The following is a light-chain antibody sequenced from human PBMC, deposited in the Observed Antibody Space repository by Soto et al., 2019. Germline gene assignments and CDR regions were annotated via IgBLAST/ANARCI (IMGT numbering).Light chain of an antibody. CDR3: MHALQTPYP. Sequence: DIVLTQSPLSLPVTPGESASISCRSSQSLLHSSGNNFLDWYLQKPGQSRQLLIYLGSQRASRDPDKFSGSGTGADVRLKLSKVEADDVGIYYCMHALQTPYPFGQGTKLELK. V-gene: IGKV2-28*01. CDR2: LGS. J-gene: IGKJ2*01. CDR1: QSLLHSSGNNF.